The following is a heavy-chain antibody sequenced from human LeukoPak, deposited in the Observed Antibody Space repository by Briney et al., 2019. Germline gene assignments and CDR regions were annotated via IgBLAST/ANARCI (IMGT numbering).Heavy chain of an antibody. D-gene: IGHD4-17*01. CDR2: IYTSGST. V-gene: IGHV4-4*07. CDR1: GGSISSYY. CDR3: ARGLPTVTIFGDAFDI. Sequence: SETLSLTRTVSGGSISSYYWSWIRQPAGKGLEWIGRIYTSGSTNYNPSLKSRVTMSVDTSKNQFSLKLSSVTAADTAVYYCARGLPTVTIFGDAFDIWGQGTMVTVSS. J-gene: IGHJ3*02.